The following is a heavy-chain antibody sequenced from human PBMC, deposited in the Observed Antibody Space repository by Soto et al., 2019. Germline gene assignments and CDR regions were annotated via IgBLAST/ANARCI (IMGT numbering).Heavy chain of an antibody. V-gene: IGHV4-34*01. J-gene: IGHJ6*03. CDR2: INHSGST. CDR3: ARDIGRSSWYFPMDV. Sequence: SETLSLTCAVYGGSFSGYYWSWIRQPPGKGLEWIGEINHSGSTNYNPSLKSRVTISVDTSKNQFSLKLSSVTAADTAVYYCARDIGRSSWYFPMDVWGKGTTVTV. CDR1: GGSFSGYY. D-gene: IGHD6-13*01.